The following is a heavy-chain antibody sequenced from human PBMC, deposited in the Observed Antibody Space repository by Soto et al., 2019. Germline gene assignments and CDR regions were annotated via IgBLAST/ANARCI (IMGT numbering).Heavy chain of an antibody. CDR3: ARDNGDYFDY. Sequence: QVQLVESGGGVVQPGRSLRLSCAASGFTFSSYAMHWVRQAPGKGLEWVAVISYDGSNKYYADSVKGRFTISRDNSKNTLYLQMNSLRAEDTAVYYCARDNGDYFDYWGQGTLVTVSS. CDR2: ISYDGSNK. CDR1: GFTFSSYA. V-gene: IGHV3-30-3*01. D-gene: IGHD4-17*01. J-gene: IGHJ4*02.